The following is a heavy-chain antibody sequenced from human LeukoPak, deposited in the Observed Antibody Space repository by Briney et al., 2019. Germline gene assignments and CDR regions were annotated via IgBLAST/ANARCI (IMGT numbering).Heavy chain of an antibody. CDR1: GYTFTGYY. CDR3: ARLVGKQLVPASTYYFDY. D-gene: IGHD6-13*01. Sequence: GASVKVSCKASGYTFTGYYMHWVRQAPGQGLEWMGWINPNSGGTNYAQKFQGRVTMTRDTSISTAYMELSRLRSDDTAVYYCARLVGKQLVPASTYYFDYWGQGTLVTVSS. CDR2: INPNSGGT. V-gene: IGHV1-2*02. J-gene: IGHJ4*02.